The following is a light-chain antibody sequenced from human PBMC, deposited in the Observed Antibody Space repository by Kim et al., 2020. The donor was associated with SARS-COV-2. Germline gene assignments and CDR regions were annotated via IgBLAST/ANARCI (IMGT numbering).Light chain of an antibody. CDR3: SSYGGSNNSPYV. J-gene: IGLJ1*01. CDR1: SRDVGGYNI. CDR2: EVF. Sequence: VTNACAGTSRDVGGYNIVSWYQHHPGKAPKLIIYEVFKRPSGVPGRFSGSKSGNTASLTVSGLQAEDEADYYCSSYGGSNNSPYVFGTGTKVTVL. V-gene: IGLV2-8*01.